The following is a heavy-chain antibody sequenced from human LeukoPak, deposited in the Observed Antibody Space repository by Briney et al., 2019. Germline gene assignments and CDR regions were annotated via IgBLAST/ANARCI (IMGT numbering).Heavy chain of an antibody. CDR1: GFTFSSYG. V-gene: IGHV3-30*18. CDR3: AKEAICSSTSCYNDY. Sequence: GGSLRLSCAASGFTFSSYGMHWVRQAPGKGLEWVAVISYDGSNKYYADSVKGRFTISRDNSENTLYLQMNSLRAEDTAVYYCAKEAICSSTSCYNDYWGQGTLVTVSS. D-gene: IGHD2-2*01. CDR2: ISYDGSNK. J-gene: IGHJ4*02.